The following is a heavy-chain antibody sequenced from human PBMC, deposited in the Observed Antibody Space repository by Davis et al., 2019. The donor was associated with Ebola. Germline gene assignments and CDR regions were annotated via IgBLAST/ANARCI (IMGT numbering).Heavy chain of an antibody. CDR3: ARGKTVAGTRGLSWFDP. V-gene: IGHV1-69*04. D-gene: IGHD6-19*01. Sequence: SVKVSCKASGGTFSSYAISWVRQAPGQGLDWMGRIIPILGIANYAQKFQGRVTITRDTSASTAYMELSRLRSEDTAVFYCARGKTVAGTRGLSWFDPWGPGTLVTVSS. CDR2: IIPILGIA. CDR1: GGTFSSYA. J-gene: IGHJ5*02.